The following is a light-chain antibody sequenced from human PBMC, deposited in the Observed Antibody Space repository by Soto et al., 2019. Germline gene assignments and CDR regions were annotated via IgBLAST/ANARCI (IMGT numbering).Light chain of an antibody. CDR2: EVT. V-gene: IGLV2-14*01. Sequence: QSVLSQPASVCGSPGQTITISCPGASTDVGGYNAVSWYQHHPGKAPKLIIYEVTHRPSGVSDRFSASKSGNTASLTISGLQAEDEADYYCNSFRVSHLYVFGTGTKVTVL. CDR3: NSFRVSHLYV. CDR1: STDVGGYNA. J-gene: IGLJ1*01.